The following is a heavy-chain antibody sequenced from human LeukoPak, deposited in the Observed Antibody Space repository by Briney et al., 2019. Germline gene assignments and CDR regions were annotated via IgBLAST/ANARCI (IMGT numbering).Heavy chain of an antibody. Sequence: SATPFPSRAFFWGFTSYYYRGLGPEPPREGLWLVWCIYYNGSTNYNPSLKSRVTISVDTSKNQFSLKLSSVTAADTAVYYCARGEGYSSGWNYYYYYMDVWGKGTTVTVSS. CDR3: ARGEGYSSGWNYYYYYMDV. CDR1: WGFTSYYY. D-gene: IGHD5-18*01. CDR2: IYYNGST. V-gene: IGHV4-59*01. J-gene: IGHJ6*03.